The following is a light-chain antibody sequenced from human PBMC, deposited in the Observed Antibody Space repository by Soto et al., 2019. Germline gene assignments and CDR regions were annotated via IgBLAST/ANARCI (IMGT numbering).Light chain of an antibody. Sequence: QLVLTQPPSASGTPGQRVTISCSGSSSNIGGNYVYWYQQVPGTAPKVLIYSNDQRPSGVPDRFSGSKSGTSASLAISGLRSEDEADYYCASWDDSLSGPVFGGGTKLTVL. V-gene: IGLV1-47*02. CDR3: ASWDDSLSGPV. J-gene: IGLJ3*02. CDR2: SND. CDR1: SSNIGGNY.